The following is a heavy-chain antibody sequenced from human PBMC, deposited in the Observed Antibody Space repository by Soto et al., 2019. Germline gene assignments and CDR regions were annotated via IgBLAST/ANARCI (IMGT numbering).Heavy chain of an antibody. J-gene: IGHJ4*01. CDR1: GYSISSGYY. CDR3: AALWFGELAFNY. CDR2: VYHNGIM. D-gene: IGHD3-10*01. Sequence: ASETLSLTCSVSGYSISSGYYWGWVRQAPGKGLEWLGSVYHNGIMFHNPSFQSRVTISVDTSKNQFSLNLRSVTAADTAVYYCAALWFGELAFNYWGHGSLVTVSS. V-gene: IGHV4-38-2*02.